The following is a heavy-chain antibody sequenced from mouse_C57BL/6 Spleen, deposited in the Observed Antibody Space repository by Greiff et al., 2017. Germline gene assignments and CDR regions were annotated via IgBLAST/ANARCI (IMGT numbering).Heavy chain of an antibody. CDR3: ARGYGSSDYFGD. V-gene: IGHV1-64*01. J-gene: IGHJ2*01. CDR1: GYTFTSYW. Sequence: QVQLQQPGAELVKPGASVKLSCKASGYTFTSYWMHWVKQRPGQGLEWIGMIHPTSGSTNYNEKFKGKATLTVDKSSSTAYMQLSSLTSEDSAVYCGARGYGSSDYFGDWGQGATLTVSS. CDR2: IHPTSGST. D-gene: IGHD1-1*01.